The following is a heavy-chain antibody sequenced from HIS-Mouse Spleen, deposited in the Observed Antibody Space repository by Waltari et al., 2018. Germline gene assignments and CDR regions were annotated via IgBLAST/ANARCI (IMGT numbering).Heavy chain of an antibody. V-gene: IGHV4-31*03. D-gene: IGHD6-13*01. Sequence: QVQLQESGPGLVKPSPTLSLTCTVPGGSISSRGYYCTWIRQHPGKGLEWIGYIYYSGSTYYNPSLKSRVTISVDTSKNQFSLKLSSVTAADTAVYYCAREIPYSSSWYDWYFDLWGRGTLVTVSS. J-gene: IGHJ2*01. CDR1: GGSISSRGYY. CDR2: IYYSGST. CDR3: AREIPYSSSWYDWYFDL.